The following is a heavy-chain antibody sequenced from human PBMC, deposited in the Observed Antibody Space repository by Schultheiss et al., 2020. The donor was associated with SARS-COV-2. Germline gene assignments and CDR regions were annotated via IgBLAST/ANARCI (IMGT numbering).Heavy chain of an antibody. Sequence: ASVKVSCKASGNTFTGYFMHWVRQAPGQGLEWMGWISAYNGNTNYAQKLQGRVTMTTDTSTSTAYMELRSLRSDDTAVYYCARRGYSYGLFDYWGQGTLVTVSS. V-gene: IGHV1-18*04. CDR1: GNTFTGYF. CDR3: ARRGYSYGLFDY. J-gene: IGHJ4*02. CDR2: ISAYNGNT. D-gene: IGHD5-18*01.